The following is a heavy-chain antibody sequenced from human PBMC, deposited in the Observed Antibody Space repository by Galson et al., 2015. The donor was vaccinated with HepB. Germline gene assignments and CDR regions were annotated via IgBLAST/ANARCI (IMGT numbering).Heavy chain of an antibody. CDR2: IDYSGNT. V-gene: IGHV4-39*01. CDR1: GGSISSSTYY. J-gene: IGHJ3*02. D-gene: IGHD3-22*01. Sequence: SASLSLTCTVSGGSISSSTYYWGWLREPPEKGLEWIGSIDYSGNTYYNPSLKRRVTISVDTSKKQFSLKLSSVTAADTAVYYCARRNYYDSSGYAFDIWGQGTMVTVSS. CDR3: ARRNYYDSSGYAFDI.